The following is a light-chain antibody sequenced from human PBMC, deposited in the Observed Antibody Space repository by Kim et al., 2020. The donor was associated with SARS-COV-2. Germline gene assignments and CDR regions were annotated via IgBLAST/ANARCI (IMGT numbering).Light chain of an antibody. Sequence: SYELTQPLSVSVALGQTARITCGGNNIGSIHVHWYQQQPGQAPVLVIYRDSYRPSGIPERFSGSNSGNTATLTISRAQAGDEADYYCQVWDSSTVVFGGGTQLTVL. CDR2: RDS. V-gene: IGLV3-9*01. J-gene: IGLJ2*01. CDR1: NIGSIH. CDR3: QVWDSSTVV.